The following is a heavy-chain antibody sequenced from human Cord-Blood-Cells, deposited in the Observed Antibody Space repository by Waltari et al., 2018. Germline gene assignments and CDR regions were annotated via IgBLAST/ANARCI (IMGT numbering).Heavy chain of an antibody. J-gene: IGHJ5*02. V-gene: IGHV1-69*01. CDR3: AGLLNWFDP. CDR2: IIPIFGTA. D-gene: IGHD1-26*01. CDR1: GGTVSSYP. Sequence: QLQLVQPGAEVKQPWSSVQVSCKASGGTVSSYPISRVRQAPVQGLEWIGGIIPIFGTAKYAQKFQRRVTITADESTRTAYMGLSSLRSEDTAVDYCAGLLNWFDPWGQGTLVTVAS.